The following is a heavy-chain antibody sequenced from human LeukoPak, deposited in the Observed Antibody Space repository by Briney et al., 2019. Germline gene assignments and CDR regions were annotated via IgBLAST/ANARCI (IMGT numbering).Heavy chain of an antibody. CDR2: INPDGSNM. Sequence: GGSLRLSCAASGFSFSSYWMSWVRQAPGKGLEWVSNINPDGSNMLYVDSVKGRFTISRDNAKNSLYLQMNNLRAEDTAVYFCVSGFLQWLYWGQGTLVTVSS. V-gene: IGHV3-7*01. D-gene: IGHD3-3*01. CDR3: VSGFLQWLY. CDR1: GFSFSSYW. J-gene: IGHJ4*02.